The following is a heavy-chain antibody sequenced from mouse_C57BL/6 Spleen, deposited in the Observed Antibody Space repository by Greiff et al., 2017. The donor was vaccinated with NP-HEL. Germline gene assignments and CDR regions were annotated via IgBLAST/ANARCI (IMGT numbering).Heavy chain of an antibody. D-gene: IGHD2-1*01. J-gene: IGHJ2*01. CDR1: GYTFTSYW. CDR3: ARGVYYGNYGGVDFDY. Sequence: QVQLQQPGAELVRPGSSVKLSCKASGYTFTSYWMDWVKQRPGQGLEWIGNIYPSDSETHYNQKFKDKATLTVDKSSSTAYMQLSSLTSEDSAVYYCARGVYYGNYGGVDFDYWGQGTTLTVSS. V-gene: IGHV1-61*01. CDR2: IYPSDSET.